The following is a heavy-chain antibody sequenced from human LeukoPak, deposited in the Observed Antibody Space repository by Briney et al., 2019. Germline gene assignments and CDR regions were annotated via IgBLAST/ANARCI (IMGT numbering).Heavy chain of an antibody. V-gene: IGHV4-34*01. CDR2: INHSGST. Sequence: PSETLSLTCAVYVGSFSGYYWSWIRQPPGKGLEWIGEINHSGSTNYNPSLKSRVTISVDTSKNQFSLKLSSVTAADTAVYYCARTKNLYSSSNYYGMDVWGQGTTVTVSS. D-gene: IGHD6-6*01. CDR1: VGSFSGYY. CDR3: ARTKNLYSSSNYYGMDV. J-gene: IGHJ6*02.